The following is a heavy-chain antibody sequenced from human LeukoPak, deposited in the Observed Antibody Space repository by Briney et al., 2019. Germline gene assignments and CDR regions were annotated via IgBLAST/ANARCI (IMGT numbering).Heavy chain of an antibody. V-gene: IGHV3-74*01. Sequence: GGSLRLSCAASGFTFSTYWMHWVRQNPGKGLVWVSRINTDGSTTNYADSVKGRFTISRDNAKNTLYLKMNSLRAEDTAVYYCARVLQGEWFFDYWGQGTLVTVSS. CDR2: INTDGSTT. J-gene: IGHJ4*02. CDR1: GFTFSTYW. CDR3: ARVLQGEWFFDY. D-gene: IGHD3-3*01.